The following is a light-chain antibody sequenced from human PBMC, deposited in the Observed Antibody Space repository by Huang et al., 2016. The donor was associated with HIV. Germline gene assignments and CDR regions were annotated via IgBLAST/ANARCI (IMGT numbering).Light chain of an antibody. CDR1: QRINTY. J-gene: IGKJ3*01. CDR2: AAS. CDR3: QHSFRPLFT. V-gene: IGKV1-39*01. Sequence: DIQLTQSPFSVSASVGDSVTITCRASQRINTYLNWYQQKPGKAPKLLIHAASNLQSGVPSRFSGSGSGTDFTLTISSLQPEDFATYYCQHSFRPLFTFGPGTKVDIK.